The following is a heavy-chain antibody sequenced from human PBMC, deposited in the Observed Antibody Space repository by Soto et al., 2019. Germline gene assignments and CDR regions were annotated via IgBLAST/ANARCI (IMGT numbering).Heavy chain of an antibody. CDR3: AKDQQWLPYDY. CDR1: GFTFSSYG. CDR2: ISYDGSNK. V-gene: IGHV3-30*18. Sequence: QVQLVESGGGVVQPGRSLRLSCAASGFTFSSYGMHWVRQAPGKGLEWVAVISYDGSNKYYADSVKGRFTISRDNSKNTLYLQMNSLRAEDTAVYYCAKDQQWLPYDYWGQGTLVTVSS. J-gene: IGHJ4*02. D-gene: IGHD6-19*01.